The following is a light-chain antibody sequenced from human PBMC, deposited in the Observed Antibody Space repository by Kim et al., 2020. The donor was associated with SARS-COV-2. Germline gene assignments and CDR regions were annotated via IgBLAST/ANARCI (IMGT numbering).Light chain of an antibody. V-gene: IGKV1-5*03. CDR2: KTS. Sequence: DIQMTQSPSTLSASVGDRVTITCRASQSVHSYLAWYQQKPGKAPQLLIYKTSVLQAGVLSRFSGSGSGTEFTLTISSLQPDDFATYYCQQYDGYRTFGQGTKLEI. CDR1: QSVHSY. CDR3: QQYDGYRT. J-gene: IGKJ2*01.